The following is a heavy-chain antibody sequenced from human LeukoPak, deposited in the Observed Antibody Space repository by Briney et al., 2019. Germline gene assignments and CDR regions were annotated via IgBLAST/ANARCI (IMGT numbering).Heavy chain of an antibody. Sequence: GESLKISCKGSGYSLTSYWIGWVRQMPGKGLEWMGIIYPGDSDTRYSPSFQGQVTISADKSISTAYLQWSSLKASDTAMYYCARRSNGPGYYYYYMDVWGKGTTVTVSS. CDR2: IYPGDSDT. CDR3: ARRSNGPGYYYYYMDV. J-gene: IGHJ6*03. V-gene: IGHV5-51*01. D-gene: IGHD2-2*01. CDR1: GYSLTSYW.